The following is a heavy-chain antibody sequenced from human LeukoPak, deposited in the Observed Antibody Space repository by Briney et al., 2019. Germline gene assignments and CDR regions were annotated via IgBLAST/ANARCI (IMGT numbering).Heavy chain of an antibody. D-gene: IGHD6-19*01. CDR3: SGGRDITVAGPGGYFDY. Sequence: GGSLRLSCAASGFIFSDYHMSWIRQASGKGLEWVAYISPGGDVVYFADSVRGRITISRDNAKNSLFLQMSSLTAEDTAVYYCSGGRDITVAGPGGYFDYWGQGSLVTVSS. V-gene: IGHV3-11*01. J-gene: IGHJ4*02. CDR1: GFIFSDYH. CDR2: ISPGGDVV.